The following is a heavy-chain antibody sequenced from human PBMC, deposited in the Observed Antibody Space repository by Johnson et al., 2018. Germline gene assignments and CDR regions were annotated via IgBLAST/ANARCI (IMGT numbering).Heavy chain of an antibody. J-gene: IGHJ6*02. CDR2: IHSDGSST. CDR3: AKDKEKWLVRPHLLDV. D-gene: IGHD6-19*01. Sequence: EVQLLETGGGLVQPGGSLRLSCAASGFSFSTYWLHWVRQGPGKGLVWVSRIHSDGSSTRYADSVKGRFTISRDNSKNTLYLQMNSLKVEDTAEYYCAKDKEKWLVRPHLLDVWGQGTTVTVSS. CDR1: GFSFSTYW. V-gene: IGHV3-74*01.